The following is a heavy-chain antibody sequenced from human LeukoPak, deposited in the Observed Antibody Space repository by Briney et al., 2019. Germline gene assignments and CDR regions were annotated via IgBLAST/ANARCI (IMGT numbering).Heavy chain of an antibody. Sequence: TLSLTCTVSGDSISSGDYYWSWIRQPAGKGLEWIGRISSSGSTNYNPSLKSRVTISVDTSKNQFSLKLSSVTAADTAVYYCARVVAAAGIAAFLNYWGQGTLVTVSS. J-gene: IGHJ4*02. CDR3: ARVVAAAGIAAFLNY. CDR2: ISSSGST. D-gene: IGHD6-13*01. CDR1: GDSISSGDYY. V-gene: IGHV4-61*02.